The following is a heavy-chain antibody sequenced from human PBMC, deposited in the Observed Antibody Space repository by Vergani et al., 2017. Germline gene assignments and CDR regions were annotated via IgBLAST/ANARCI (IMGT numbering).Heavy chain of an antibody. V-gene: IGHV3-30-3*01. CDR1: GFTFSSYA. J-gene: IGHJ6*03. Sequence: VQLLESGGGLVQPGGSLRLSCAASGFTFSSYAMHWVRQAPGKGLEWVAVISYDGSNKYYADSVKGRFTISRDNSKNTLYLQMNSLRAEDTAVYYCARGVYYDFWSALSSYYYYYMDVWGKGTTVTVSS. D-gene: IGHD3-3*01. CDR3: ARGVYYDFWSALSSYYYYYMDV. CDR2: ISYDGSNK.